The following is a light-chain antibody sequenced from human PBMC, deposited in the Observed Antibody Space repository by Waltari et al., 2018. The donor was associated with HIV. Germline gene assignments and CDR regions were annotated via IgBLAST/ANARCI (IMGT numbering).Light chain of an antibody. CDR2: EDN. CDR1: Y. Sequence: YVCWYQQKAGRSPVLVIYEDNKRPSGIPERFSGSNSGSTATLTITGTQAMDEGDYYCQAWDSSTARGVFGGGTNLTVL. CDR3: QAWDSSTARGV. J-gene: IGLJ2*01. V-gene: IGLV3-1*01.